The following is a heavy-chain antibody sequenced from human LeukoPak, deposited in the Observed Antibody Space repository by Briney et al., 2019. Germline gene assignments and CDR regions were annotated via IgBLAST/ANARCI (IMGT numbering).Heavy chain of an antibody. CDR1: GGSFSGYY. V-gene: IGHV4-34*01. CDR2: INHSGST. J-gene: IGHJ3*02. D-gene: IGHD2-15*01. Sequence: PSETLSLTCAVNGGSFSGYYWIWIRQPPGKGLEWIGEINHSGSTNYNPSLKSRVTISVDTSKNQFSLKLSSVTAADTAVYYCARGGECGSCDGFGMWGQGIMVTVSS. CDR3: ARGGECGSCDGFGM.